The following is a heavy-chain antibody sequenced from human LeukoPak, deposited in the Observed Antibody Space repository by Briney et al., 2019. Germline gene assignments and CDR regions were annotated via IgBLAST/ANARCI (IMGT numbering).Heavy chain of an antibody. CDR1: GGSISSYC. CDR2: IYYSGST. V-gene: IGHV4-59*01. Sequence: PSETLSLTCTVSGGSISSYCWSWIRQPPGKGLEWIGNIYYSGSTNYNPSLKSRVTISVDTSKNQFSLRLNSVTAADTAVYYCARPYSSGWRGAFDIWGQGTMVTVSS. D-gene: IGHD6-25*01. CDR3: ARPYSSGWRGAFDI. J-gene: IGHJ3*02.